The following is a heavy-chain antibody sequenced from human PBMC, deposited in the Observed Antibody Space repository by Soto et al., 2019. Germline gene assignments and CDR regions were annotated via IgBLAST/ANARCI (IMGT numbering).Heavy chain of an antibody. CDR3: VKDISMRIAAGGTLPIKYYGMDV. CDR2: ISWNSASI. Sequence: EVQLVESGGGLVQPGRSLRLSCAASGFTFDDYAMHWVRQAPGKGLEWVSGISWNSASIGYADSVKGRFTISRDNAKNSLYLQMNSLRTEDTALYYCVKDISMRIAAGGTLPIKYYGMDVWGQGTTVTVSS. CDR1: GFTFDDYA. J-gene: IGHJ6*02. D-gene: IGHD6-13*01. V-gene: IGHV3-9*01.